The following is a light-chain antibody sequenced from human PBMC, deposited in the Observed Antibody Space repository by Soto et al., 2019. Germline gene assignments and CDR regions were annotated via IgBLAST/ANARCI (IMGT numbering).Light chain of an antibody. CDR2: DAS. CDR1: QSVSSY. J-gene: IGKJ4*01. Sequence: EIVLTQSPATLSLSPGERATLSCRASQSVSSYLAWYQQKPGQAPRLLIYDASNRATGIPARFSGSGSGTDFTLTISRLEPEDFAVYYCQQGSNSPLTFGGGTKVEIK. CDR3: QQGSNSPLT. V-gene: IGKV3-11*01.